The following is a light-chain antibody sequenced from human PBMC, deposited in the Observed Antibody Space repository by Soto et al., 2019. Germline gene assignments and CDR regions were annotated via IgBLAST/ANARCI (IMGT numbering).Light chain of an antibody. J-gene: IGLJ1*01. Sequence: QPALTQPASVSGSPGQSITISCTGTSSDVGGYNYVSWYQQHPGKAPKLMIYEVSNRPSGVSNRFSGSKSGNTASLTISGLQAEDEADYYCSSYTSSSTNYVFGNGTKVT. CDR3: SSYTSSSTNYV. CDR1: SSDVGGYNY. CDR2: EVS. V-gene: IGLV2-14*01.